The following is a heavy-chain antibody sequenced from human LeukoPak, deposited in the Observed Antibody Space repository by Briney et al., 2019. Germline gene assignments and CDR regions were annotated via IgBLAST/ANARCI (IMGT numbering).Heavy chain of an antibody. D-gene: IGHD3-16*02. J-gene: IGHJ5*02. Sequence: KPSETLSLTCAVYGGSFSGYYWSWIRQPPGKGLEWIGEINHSGSTNYNPSLKSRVTISVDTSKNQFSLKLSSVTAADTAVYHCVRLSGPTGWFDPWGQGTLVIVSS. CDR2: INHSGST. CDR1: GGSFSGYY. CDR3: VRLSGPTGWFDP. V-gene: IGHV4-34*01.